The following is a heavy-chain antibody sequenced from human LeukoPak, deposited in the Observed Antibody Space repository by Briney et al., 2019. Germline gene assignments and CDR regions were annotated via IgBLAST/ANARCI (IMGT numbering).Heavy chain of an antibody. D-gene: IGHD6-6*01. CDR2: ISWNSGSI. V-gene: IGHV3-9*01. CDR3: AKDIKQLAYYYYYGMDV. CDR1: GFTFDDYA. Sequence: PGRSLRLSCAASGFTFDDYAMHWVRQAPGKGLEWVSGISWNSGSIGYADSVKGRFTISRDNAKNSLYLQMNSLRAEDTALYYCAKDIKQLAYYYYYGMDVWGQGTTVTVSS. J-gene: IGHJ6*02.